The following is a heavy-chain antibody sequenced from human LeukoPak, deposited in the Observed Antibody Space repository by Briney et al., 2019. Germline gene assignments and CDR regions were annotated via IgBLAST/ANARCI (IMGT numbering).Heavy chain of an antibody. CDR3: ARVFPEQLAFDY. CDR1: GGSTSSYY. Sequence: PSETLSLTCTVSGGSTSSYYWSWLRQPAGKGLEWIGRIYTSGSTNYNPSLKSRVTMSVDTSKNQFSLKLSSVTAADAAVYYCARVFPEQLAFDYWGQGTLVTVSS. V-gene: IGHV4-4*07. CDR2: IYTSGST. D-gene: IGHD6-6*01. J-gene: IGHJ4*02.